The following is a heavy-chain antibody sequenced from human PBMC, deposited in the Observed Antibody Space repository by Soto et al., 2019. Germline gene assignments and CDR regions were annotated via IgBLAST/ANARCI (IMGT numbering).Heavy chain of an antibody. CDR1: GFTFSDYY. CDR2: IGSSDNII. CDR3: ARALGYYESSGYFDY. Sequence: GGSLRLSCAASGFTFSDYYMSWIRQAPGKGLEWVSYIGSSDNIIYYADSVKGRFTISRDNAKNSLYLQMNSLRAEDTAVYYCARALGYYESSGYFDYWGQGTLVTVSS. D-gene: IGHD3-22*01. J-gene: IGHJ4*02. V-gene: IGHV3-11*01.